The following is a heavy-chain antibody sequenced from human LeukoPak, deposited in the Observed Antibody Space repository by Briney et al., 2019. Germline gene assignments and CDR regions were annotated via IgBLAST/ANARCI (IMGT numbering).Heavy chain of an antibody. Sequence: GGSLRLSCVASGFTFTNYWMNWVRQTPGKGLEWVANIKPDGSEKYHVDSVKGRFTISRDNAKNSLYLQMDSLRAEDTAVYYCARILAWGQGTLVTVSS. V-gene: IGHV3-7*03. CDR2: IKPDGSEK. CDR3: ARILA. CDR1: GFTFTNYW. D-gene: IGHD2-15*01. J-gene: IGHJ5*02.